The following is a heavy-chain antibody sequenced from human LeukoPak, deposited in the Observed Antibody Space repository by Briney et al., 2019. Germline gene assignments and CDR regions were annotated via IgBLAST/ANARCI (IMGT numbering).Heavy chain of an antibody. V-gene: IGHV3-23*01. J-gene: IGHJ4*02. D-gene: IGHD4-23*01. Sequence: GGSLRLSCAASGFTFSSYAMSWVRQAPGKGLEWVSAISGSGGSTYYADSVKGRFTISRDNSKNTLYLQMNSLRAEDTAVHYCAKATFPPGGNMLFDYWGQGTLVTVSS. CDR3: AKATFPPGGNMLFDY. CDR2: ISGSGGST. CDR1: GFTFSSYA.